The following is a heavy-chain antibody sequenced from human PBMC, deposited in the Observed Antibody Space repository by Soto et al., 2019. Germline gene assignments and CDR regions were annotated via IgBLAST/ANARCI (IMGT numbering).Heavy chain of an antibody. CDR2: IYNSGNT. J-gene: IGHJ4*02. Sequence: QVQPQESGPGLVKPSQTLSLTCTVSGGSISSGGYYWSWIHQHPGKGLEWIGYIYNSGNTYYNPSLRGRVTMSVDTSKNQFSLKLNSLTAADTAMYYCATLFNYYDSSGYAEYYFDYWGQGTLVTVSS. V-gene: IGHV4-31*03. CDR1: GGSISSGGYY. CDR3: ATLFNYYDSSGYAEYYFDY. D-gene: IGHD3-22*01.